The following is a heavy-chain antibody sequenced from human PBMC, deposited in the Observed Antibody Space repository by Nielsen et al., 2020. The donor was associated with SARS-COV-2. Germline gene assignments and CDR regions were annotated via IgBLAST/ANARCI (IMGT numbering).Heavy chain of an antibody. CDR2: ISSSSSTI. CDR3: ARVGYSSSSEIDY. Sequence: GESLKISCAASGFTFSSYSMSWVRQAPGKGLEWVSYISSSSSTIYYADSVKGRFTISRDNAKNSLYLQMNSLRAEDTAVYYCARVGYSSSSEIDYWGQGTLVTVSS. J-gene: IGHJ4*02. CDR1: GFTFSSYS. D-gene: IGHD6-6*01. V-gene: IGHV3-48*04.